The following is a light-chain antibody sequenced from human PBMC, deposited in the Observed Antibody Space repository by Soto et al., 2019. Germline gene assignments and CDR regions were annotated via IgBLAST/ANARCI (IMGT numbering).Light chain of an antibody. CDR3: CAYAGSGTVV. CDR1: KLGDKY. V-gene: IGLV3-1*01. J-gene: IGLJ3*02. Sequence: SYELTQPPSVSVSPGQTASITCSGDKLGDKYACWYQQKPGQSPVLVIYQDSKRPSGIPERFSGSNSGNTATLTISGTQAMDEADYYCCAYAGSGTVVFGGGTKLTVL. CDR2: QDS.